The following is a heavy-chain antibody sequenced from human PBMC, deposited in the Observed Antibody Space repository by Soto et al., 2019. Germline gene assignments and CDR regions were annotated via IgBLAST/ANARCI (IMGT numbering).Heavy chain of an antibody. J-gene: IGHJ4*02. CDR2: IYYSGST. V-gene: IGHV4-59*08. CDR3: ARLQAAVPHY. Sequence: PSETLSLTCTVSGGSISSYYWSWIRQPPGKGLEWIGYIYYSGSTNYNPSLRSRVTISVDTSKNQFSLKLASVAAADTATYFCARLQAAVPHYWGQGIQVTVSS. D-gene: IGHD6-13*01. CDR1: GGSISSYY.